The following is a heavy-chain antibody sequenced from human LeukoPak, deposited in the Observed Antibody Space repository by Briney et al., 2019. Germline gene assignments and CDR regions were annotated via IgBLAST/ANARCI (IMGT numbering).Heavy chain of an antibody. D-gene: IGHD2-8*01. CDR1: GFTFSSYW. V-gene: IGHV3-74*01. Sequence: PGGSLRLSCAASGFTFSSYWMHWVRQAPGKGLVWVSRINSDGSTTIYADSVKGRFTISRDNAENTLYLQMNSLGVEDTAVYYLSKRVSSSRRFDPLGQGTLVTVSS. J-gene: IGHJ5*02. CDR2: INSDGSTT. CDR3: SKRVSSSRRFDP.